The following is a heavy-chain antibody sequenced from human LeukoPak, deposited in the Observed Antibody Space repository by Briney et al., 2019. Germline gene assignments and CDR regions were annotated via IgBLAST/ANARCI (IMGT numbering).Heavy chain of an antibody. CDR1: GFTISDYA. J-gene: IGHJ4*02. CDR3: VKPRKYTTNWSFDY. Sequence: AGGSLRLSCSASGFTISDYAMFWVRQAPGKGLEYVSAISSNGGNTYYADSVKGRFTISRDNSKNTLYLQMSSLRAEDTAVYYCVKPRKYTTNWSFDYWGQGTLVTVSS. V-gene: IGHV3-64D*06. CDR2: ISSNGGNT. D-gene: IGHD6-13*01.